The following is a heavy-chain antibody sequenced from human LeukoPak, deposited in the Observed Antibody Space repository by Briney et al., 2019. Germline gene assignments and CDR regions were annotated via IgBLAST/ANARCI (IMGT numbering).Heavy chain of an antibody. CDR1: GFTFSNYA. J-gene: IGHJ4*02. Sequence: GGSLRLSCAAPGFTFSNYAMSWVRQAPGKGLEWVSAISGIGDRTYHADSVKGRFTISRDNSKNTLYLQMNSLRAEDTAVYYCAKDIGAHQFDSWGQGTLVIVSS. CDR2: ISGIGDRT. CDR3: AKDIGAHQFDS. V-gene: IGHV3-23*01. D-gene: IGHD3-10*01.